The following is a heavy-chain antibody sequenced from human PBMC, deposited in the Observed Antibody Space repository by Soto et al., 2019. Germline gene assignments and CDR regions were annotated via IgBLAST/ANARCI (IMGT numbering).Heavy chain of an antibody. CDR1: GFTFTNYV. CDR2: ISGIFSST. V-gene: IGHV3-23*01. J-gene: IGHJ4*02. CDR3: AKKSPGTYFDY. Sequence: GGSLRLSCAASGFTFTNYVMSWVRQAPVNGLEFVSVISGIFSSTYYADSVKGRFTISRYNSKNTLYLQMNSLRAEDTAVYYCAKKSPGTYFDYWGQGTLVTVSS. D-gene: IGHD3-10*01.